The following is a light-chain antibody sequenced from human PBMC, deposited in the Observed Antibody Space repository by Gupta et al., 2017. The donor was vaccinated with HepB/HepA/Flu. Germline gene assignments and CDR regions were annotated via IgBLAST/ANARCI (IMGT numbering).Light chain of an antibody. CDR3: VGWDDSLSGYV. V-gene: IGLV1-47*02. Sequence: QPVLPQPPSASGTPGQRVTISCSGSSSNIGDDNAYWYQQLPGTSPKLLIYNDNQRPSGVPDRCSGSKSGTTAALAISGLRSEDEADYYCVGWDDSLSGYVFGAGTKVTVL. J-gene: IGLJ1*01. CDR1: SSNIGDDN. CDR2: NDN.